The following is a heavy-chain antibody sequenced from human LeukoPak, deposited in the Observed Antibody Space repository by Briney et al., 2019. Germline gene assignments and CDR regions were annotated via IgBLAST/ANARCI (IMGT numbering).Heavy chain of an antibody. Sequence: GGSLRLSCAASGFTFSSYGMHWVRQAPGKGLEWVAVIWYDGSNKYYADSVKGRFTISRDNSKNMLYLQMNSLRAEDTAVYYCAKDYIGYSYGIFDYWGQGTLVTVSS. CDR1: GFTFSSYG. CDR3: AKDYIGYSYGIFDY. V-gene: IGHV3-33*06. D-gene: IGHD5-18*01. CDR2: IWYDGSNK. J-gene: IGHJ4*02.